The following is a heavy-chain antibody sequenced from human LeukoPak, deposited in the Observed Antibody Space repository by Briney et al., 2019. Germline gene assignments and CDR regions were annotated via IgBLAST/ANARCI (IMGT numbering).Heavy chain of an antibody. CDR1: GGSISSYY. CDR3: ARHVLGYCSGGSCPMIDY. CDR2: IYYSGSA. V-gene: IGHV4-59*08. Sequence: KSSETLSFTCTVSGGSISSYYWSWIRQPPGKGLEWIGYIYYSGSANYNPSLKSRVTISVDTSKSQFSLKLSSVTAADTAVYYCARHVLGYCSGGSCPMIDYWGQGTLVTVSS. D-gene: IGHD2-15*01. J-gene: IGHJ4*02.